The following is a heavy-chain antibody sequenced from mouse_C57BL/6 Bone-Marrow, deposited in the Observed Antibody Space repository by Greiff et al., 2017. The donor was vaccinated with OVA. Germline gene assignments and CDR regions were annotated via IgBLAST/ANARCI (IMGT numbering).Heavy chain of an antibody. D-gene: IGHD1-1*01. CDR1: GFTFSDYG. Sequence: EVKLVESGGGLVKPGGSLKLSCAASGFTFSDYGMHWVRQAPEKGLEWVAYISSGSSTIYYADTVQGRFTISRAHTKNTPFLQTTSLMSEDTAMDYCTSPHDYGRSAYCDYWGQGTTLTVSS. J-gene: IGHJ2*01. CDR3: TSPHDYGRSAYCDY. V-gene: IGHV5-17*01. CDR2: ISSGSSTI.